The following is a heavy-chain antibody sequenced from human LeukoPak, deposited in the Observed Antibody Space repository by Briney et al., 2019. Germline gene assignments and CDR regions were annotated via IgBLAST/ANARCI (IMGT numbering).Heavy chain of an antibody. CDR3: ARDLFGPDNYYESSGGTPDY. CDR2: INPNSGGT. J-gene: IGHJ4*02. V-gene: IGHV1-2*02. Sequence: ASVKVSCKASGYTFTGYYMHWVRQAPGQGLEWMGWINPNSGGTNYAQKFQGRVTMTRDTSISTAYMELSRLRSDDMAVYYCARDLFGPDNYYESSGGTPDYWGQGTLVTVSS. CDR1: GYTFTGYY. D-gene: IGHD3-22*01.